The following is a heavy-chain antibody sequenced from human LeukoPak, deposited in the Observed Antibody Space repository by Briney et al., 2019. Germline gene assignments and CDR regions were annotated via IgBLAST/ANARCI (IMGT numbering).Heavy chain of an antibody. CDR1: GFTFDDYG. D-gene: IGHD2-2*01. CDR3: ARACSSTSCLRAFDI. CDR2: INWNGGST. Sequence: GGSLRLSCAASGFTFDDYGMSWVRQAPGKGLEWVSGINWNGGSTGYADSVKGRFTISRDNAKNSLYLQMNSLRAEDTAVYYCARACSSTSCLRAFDIWGQGTMVTVSS. J-gene: IGHJ3*02. V-gene: IGHV3-20*04.